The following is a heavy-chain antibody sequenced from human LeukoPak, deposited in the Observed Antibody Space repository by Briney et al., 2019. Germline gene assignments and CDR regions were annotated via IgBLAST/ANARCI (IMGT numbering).Heavy chain of an antibody. J-gene: IGHJ5*01. CDR1: GYTFTIYD. Sequence: ASVKVSCKSSGYTFTIYDINWVRQATGQGLEWMGWMNPNSGNTGYAQKFQGRVTMTRNTSISTAYMELSSLRSEDTAVYYCARGRSLYGSGSNWFDSWGQGTLVTVSS. V-gene: IGHV1-8*01. CDR2: MNPNSGNT. D-gene: IGHD3-10*01. CDR3: ARGRSLYGSGSNWFDS.